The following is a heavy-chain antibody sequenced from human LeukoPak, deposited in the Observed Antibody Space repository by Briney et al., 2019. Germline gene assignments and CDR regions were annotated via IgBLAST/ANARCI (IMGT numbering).Heavy chain of an antibody. J-gene: IGHJ5*02. CDR1: GGSISGYY. V-gene: IGHV4-59*08. CDR3: ARHRCSGGSCYSFEYNWFDP. CDR2: IYHSGST. D-gene: IGHD2-15*01. Sequence: SETLSLTCTVSGGSISGYYWSWIRQPPGRGLEWIGYIYHSGSTNYNPSVKSRVTISVDTSKNQFSLRLSSVTAADTAVYYCARHRCSGGSCYSFEYNWFDPWGQGTLVTVSS.